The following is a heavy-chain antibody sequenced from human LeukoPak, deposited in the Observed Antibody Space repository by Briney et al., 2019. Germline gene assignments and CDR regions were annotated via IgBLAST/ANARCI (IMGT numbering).Heavy chain of an antibody. V-gene: IGHV5-51*01. CDR2: IYPGDSDT. J-gene: IGHJ4*02. D-gene: IGHD5-12*01. CDR1: GYSFTSYW. Sequence: GESLKISCKGSGYSFTSYWIGWVRQMPGKGLEWMGTIYPGDSDTRYSPSFQGQVTISADKSISTAYLQWSSLKASDTAMYYCARTLRPGYSGYDYFDYWGQGTLVTVSS. CDR3: ARTLRPGYSGYDYFDY.